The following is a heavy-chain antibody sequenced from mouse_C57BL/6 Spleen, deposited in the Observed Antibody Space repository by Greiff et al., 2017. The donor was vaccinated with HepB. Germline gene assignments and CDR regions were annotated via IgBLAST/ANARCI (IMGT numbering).Heavy chain of an antibody. CDR2: IDPANGNT. J-gene: IGHJ4*01. V-gene: IGHV14-3*01. Sequence: VQLQQSVAELVRPGASVKLSCTASGFNIKNTYMHWVKQRPEQGLEWIGRIDPANGNTKYAPKFQGKATITADTSSNTAYLQLSSLTSEDTAIYYCASRITTVVATTRNYAMDYWGQGTSVTVSS. CDR1: GFNIKNTY. D-gene: IGHD1-1*01. CDR3: ASRITTVVATTRNYAMDY.